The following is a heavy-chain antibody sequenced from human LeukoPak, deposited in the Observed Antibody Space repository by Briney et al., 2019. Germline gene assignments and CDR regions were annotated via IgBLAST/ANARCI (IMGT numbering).Heavy chain of an antibody. Sequence: SETLSLTCAVYGGSFSGYYWSWIRQPPGKGLEWIGEINHSGSTNYHPSLKSRVTISVDTSKNQFSLKLSSVTAADTAVYYCARDRYHEPFDYWGQGTLVTVSS. CDR3: ARDRYHEPFDY. CDR1: GGSFSGYY. D-gene: IGHD2-2*01. J-gene: IGHJ4*02. V-gene: IGHV4-34*01. CDR2: INHSGST.